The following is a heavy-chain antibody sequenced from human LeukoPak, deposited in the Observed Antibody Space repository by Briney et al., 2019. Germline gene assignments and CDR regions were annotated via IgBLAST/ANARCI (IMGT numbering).Heavy chain of an antibody. J-gene: IGHJ4*02. V-gene: IGHV3-7*03. CDR2: IEQDGREK. D-gene: IGHD1/OR15-1a*01. CDR3: ARVAPQQDF. Sequence: PGGSLRLSCAASGFTFARYWMSWVRQAPGKGLEWVASIEQDGREKYYVDSVKGRFTISKDNAKNSLYLQMNSLRADDTALYYCARVAPQQDFWGQGTLVTVSS. CDR1: GFTFARYW.